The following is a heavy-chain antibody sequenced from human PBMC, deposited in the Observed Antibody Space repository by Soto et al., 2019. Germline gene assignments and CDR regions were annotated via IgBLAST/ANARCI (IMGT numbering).Heavy chain of an antibody. V-gene: IGHV3-30-3*01. CDR3: ARTTTVAGTSAVDY. Sequence: QVQLVESGGGVVQPGRSLRLSCAASGFTFSSFSLHWVRQAPGKGLEWLALISYDGSTKYNADSVKGRFTVSRDNSNNTLYLQLSSLTPEDTSVYYCARTTTVAGTSAVDYWGQGTLVTVSS. D-gene: IGHD6-19*01. CDR2: ISYDGSTK. J-gene: IGHJ4*02. CDR1: GFTFSSFS.